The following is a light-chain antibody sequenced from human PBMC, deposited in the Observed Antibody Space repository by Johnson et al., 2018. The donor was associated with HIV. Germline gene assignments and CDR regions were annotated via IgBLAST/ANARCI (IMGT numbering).Light chain of an antibody. V-gene: IGLV1-51*02. J-gene: IGLJ1*01. CDR3: GPGDNSLNPAYV. CDR1: SSNIGNKY. Sequence: QSVLTQPSSVSAAPGQKVTISCSGSSSNIGNKYVSWYQQLPGTAPKLLIYENNKRPSGIPDRFSGSKSGTSATLGITGLQTGDEADYYCGPGDNSLNPAYVFGTGTKVTVL. CDR2: ENN.